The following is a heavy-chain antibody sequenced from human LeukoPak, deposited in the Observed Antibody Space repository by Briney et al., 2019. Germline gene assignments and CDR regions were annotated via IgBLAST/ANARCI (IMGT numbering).Heavy chain of an antibody. V-gene: IGHV4-59*01. D-gene: IGHD3-10*01. CDR3: ARGVPDYYGSGRYYNGYYYYYYMHV. Sequence: KASETLSLTCTVSGASISSSYWTWIRQPPGKGLEWIGYISYTGSTRYNPSLKSRVSISVDTSKNQFSLKVSSVTAADTAVYYCARGVPDYYGSGRYYNGYYYYYYMHVWGKGTTVTISS. J-gene: IGHJ6*03. CDR2: ISYTGST. CDR1: GASISSSY.